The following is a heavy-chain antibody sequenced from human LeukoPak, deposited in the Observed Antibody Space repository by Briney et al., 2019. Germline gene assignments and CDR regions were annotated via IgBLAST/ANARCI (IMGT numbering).Heavy chain of an antibody. V-gene: IGHV1-69*06. CDR3: ARDGYYYDSSGTPPDY. J-gene: IGHJ4*02. CDR1: GGTFSSYA. D-gene: IGHD3-22*01. Sequence: ASVKVSCQASGGTFSSYAISWLRQAPGQGLEWMGRIIPIFGTANYAQKFQGRVTITADKATSTAYMELSSLRSEDTAVYYCARDGYYYDSSGTPPDYWGQGTLVTVSS. CDR2: IIPIFGTA.